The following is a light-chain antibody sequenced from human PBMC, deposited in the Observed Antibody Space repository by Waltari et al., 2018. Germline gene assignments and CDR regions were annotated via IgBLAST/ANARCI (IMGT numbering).Light chain of an antibody. CDR3: QQNSNWPHS. Sequence: EIVMTQSPATLSLSPGEGATLSCRASQSVSSSLAWYQQKPGQAPRLLIYGASSRATGIPDRFSGSGSGTEFTLTISSLEPEDVAVYYCQQNSNWPHSFGQGTKVEIK. CDR1: QSVSSS. J-gene: IGKJ2*03. V-gene: IGKV3D-15*01. CDR2: GAS.